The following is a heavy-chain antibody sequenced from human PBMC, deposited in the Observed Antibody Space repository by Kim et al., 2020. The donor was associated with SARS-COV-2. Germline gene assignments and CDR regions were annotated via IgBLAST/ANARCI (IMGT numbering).Heavy chain of an antibody. CDR2: IKQDGTET. CDR1: GFTFSAYF. Sequence: GGSLRLSCAVSGFTFSAYFMSWVRQTAGKGLEWVANIKQDGTETYYVASVEGRFTISRDNAKNSLYLQMNSLRVEDTAVYYCVRGGLYNGGWYGLRTYY. V-gene: IGHV3-7*03. J-gene: IGHJ6*01. CDR3: VRGGLYNGGWYGLRTYY. D-gene: IGHD6-19*01.